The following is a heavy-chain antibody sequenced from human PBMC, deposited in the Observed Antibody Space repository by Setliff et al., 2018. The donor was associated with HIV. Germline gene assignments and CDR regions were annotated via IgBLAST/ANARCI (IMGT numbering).Heavy chain of an antibody. Sequence: NPSETLSLTCAVYGGSFSGHYWSWIRQPPGKGLEWIGEVNHSGSTNYNPSLKSRVTISVDTSKNQFSLKLSSVTAADTAVYYCARPFDWGSSHPLGYWSQGTLVTVS. D-gene: IGHD3-9*01. J-gene: IGHJ4*02. CDR1: GGSFSGHY. CDR2: VNHSGST. CDR3: ARPFDWGSSHPLGY. V-gene: IGHV4-34*01.